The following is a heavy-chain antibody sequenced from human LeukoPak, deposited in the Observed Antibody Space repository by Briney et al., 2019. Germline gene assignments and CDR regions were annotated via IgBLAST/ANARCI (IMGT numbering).Heavy chain of an antibody. CDR2: FSAYIGNT. D-gene: IGHD1-26*01. V-gene: IGHV1-18*01. CDR3: AKDRYSHLQQTESLWFDP. CDR1: GSIFTNYG. J-gene: IGHJ5*02. Sequence: GASVKLSCTASGSIFTNYGISWVRQAPGQRLEWGGGFSAYIGNTNYAKKLPGRVTMTTDTSTTTAYQALRSLRSDDTAAYACAKDRYSHLQQTESLWFDPWGEGSLVTVSS.